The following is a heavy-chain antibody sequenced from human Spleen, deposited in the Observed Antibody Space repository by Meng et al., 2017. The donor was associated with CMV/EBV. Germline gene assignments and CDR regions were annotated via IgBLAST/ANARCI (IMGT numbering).Heavy chain of an antibody. CDR3: ARVCKGSSSCYSRY. J-gene: IGHJ4*02. V-gene: IGHV3-23*01. Sequence: GGSLRLSCAASGFTFSSYAMSWVRQAPGKGLEWVSAISGSGGSTYYADSVKGRFTISRDNSKNTLYLQMNSLRAEDTAVYYCARVCKGSSSCYSRYWGQGTLVTVSS. CDR2: ISGSGGST. D-gene: IGHD2-2*01. CDR1: GFTFSSYA.